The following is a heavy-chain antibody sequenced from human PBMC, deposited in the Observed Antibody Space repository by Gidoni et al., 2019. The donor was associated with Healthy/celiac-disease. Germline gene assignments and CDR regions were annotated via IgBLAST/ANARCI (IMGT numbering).Heavy chain of an antibody. CDR2: ISWNSGSI. V-gene: IGHV3-9*01. CDR3: AKDKWGWFDP. CDR1: GFTFDDYA. Sequence: EVQLVESGGGLVQPGRSLRLSCAASGFTFDDYAMHWVRQAPGKGLEWVSGISWNSGSIGYADSVKGRFTISRDNAKNSLYLQMNSLRAEDTALYYCAKDKWGWFDPWGQGTLVTVSS. J-gene: IGHJ5*02. D-gene: IGHD3-16*01.